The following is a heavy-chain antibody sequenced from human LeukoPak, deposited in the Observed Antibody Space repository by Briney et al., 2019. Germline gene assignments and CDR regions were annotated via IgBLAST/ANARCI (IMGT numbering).Heavy chain of an antibody. D-gene: IGHD5-18*01. J-gene: IGHJ6*02. Sequence: GGSLRLSCAASGFTFSSYAMHWVRQAPGKGLEWVAVISYDGSNKYYADSVKGRFTISRDNAKNSLYLQMNSLRAEDTAVYYCASMAAMGGSYYYYYGMDVWGQGTTVTVSS. CDR2: ISYDGSNK. V-gene: IGHV3-30-3*01. CDR1: GFTFSSYA. CDR3: ASMAAMGGSYYYYYGMDV.